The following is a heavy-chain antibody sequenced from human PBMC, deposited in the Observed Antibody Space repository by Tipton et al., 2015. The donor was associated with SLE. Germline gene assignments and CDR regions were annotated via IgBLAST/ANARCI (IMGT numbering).Heavy chain of an antibody. D-gene: IGHD4-23*01. CDR1: GGSISSHY. CDR3: ARATVVTPRLLDYYYYGMDV. CDR2: IYYSGST. J-gene: IGHJ6*02. V-gene: IGHV4-59*08. Sequence: TLSLTCTVSGGSISSHYWSWIRQPPGKGLEWIGYIYYSGSTNYSPSLKSRVTISVDTSKNQFSLKLSSVTAADTAVYYCARATVVTPRLLDYYYYGMDVWGQGTTVTVSS.